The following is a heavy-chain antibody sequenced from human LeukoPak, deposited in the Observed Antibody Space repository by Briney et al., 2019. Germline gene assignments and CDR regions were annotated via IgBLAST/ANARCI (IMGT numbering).Heavy chain of an antibody. CDR2: IASDGSST. Sequence: PGGSLRLSCAASGFTFSSYWMNWARQAPGRGLVWVSRIASDGSSTTYADSVKGRFSISRDNAKNTLYLQMNSLRAEDTAVYYCARERGEYGDYGLADAFDIWGQGTMVTVSS. CDR1: GFTFSSYW. D-gene: IGHD4-17*01. CDR3: ARERGEYGDYGLADAFDI. J-gene: IGHJ3*02. V-gene: IGHV3-74*01.